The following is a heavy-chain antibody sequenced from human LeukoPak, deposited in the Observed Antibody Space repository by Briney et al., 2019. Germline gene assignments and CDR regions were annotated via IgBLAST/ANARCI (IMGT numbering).Heavy chain of an antibody. CDR1: GGSINNYY. Sequence: SETLSLTCTVSGGSINNYYWSWIRQPPGKGLEWIGYIYYRGSTNYNPSLKSRVTFSVGTSKNQFSLKLSSVTAADTAVYYCARGGYYGDLRYFDYWGQGTLVTVSS. J-gene: IGHJ4*02. CDR3: ARGGYYGDLRYFDY. V-gene: IGHV4-59*01. CDR2: IYYRGST. D-gene: IGHD4-17*01.